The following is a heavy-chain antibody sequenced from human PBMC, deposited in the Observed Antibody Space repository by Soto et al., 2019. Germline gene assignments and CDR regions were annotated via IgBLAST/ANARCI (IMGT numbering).Heavy chain of an antibody. CDR3: ARETDAFDM. CDR2: IKQDGSEK. CDR1: GFTFSHYW. V-gene: IGHV3-7*03. J-gene: IGHJ3*02. Sequence: WGSLRLSCAASGFTFSHYWMSWVRQAPGKGLEWVANIKQDGSEKNYVGSVKGRFTISKDNARNSLYLQMNSLRADDSAVYFCARETDAFDMWGQGTVVTVSS.